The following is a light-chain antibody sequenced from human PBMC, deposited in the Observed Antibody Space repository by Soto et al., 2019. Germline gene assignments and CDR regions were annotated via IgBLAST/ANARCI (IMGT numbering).Light chain of an antibody. V-gene: IGKV1-12*01. CDR2: PAS. CDR3: RQANSFPIT. J-gene: IGKJ4*01. CDR1: QGISSW. Sequence: DIQMTQSPSSASASVRDRVTITCRASQGISSWLAWYQQKPGKAPKLLIYPASILQSGVPSRLSGSGSRTDVSLTISRLQPEDFATYYCRQANSFPITCGGGTKVEFK.